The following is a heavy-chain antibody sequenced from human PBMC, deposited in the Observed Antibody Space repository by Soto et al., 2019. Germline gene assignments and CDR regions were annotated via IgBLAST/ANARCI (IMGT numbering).Heavy chain of an antibody. V-gene: IGHV3-74*01. CDR2: INSDGSST. D-gene: IGHD2-15*01. CDR3: VRTSLVVAAATREDY. Sequence: EVQLVESGGGLVQPGGSLRLSCAASGFTFSSYWMHGVRQAPGKGLVWVSRINSDGSSTSYADSVKGRFTISRDNAKNKLYLQMNSLRAEDTAVYYCVRTSLVVAAATREDYWGQGNLVTVSS. CDR1: GFTFSSYW. J-gene: IGHJ4*02.